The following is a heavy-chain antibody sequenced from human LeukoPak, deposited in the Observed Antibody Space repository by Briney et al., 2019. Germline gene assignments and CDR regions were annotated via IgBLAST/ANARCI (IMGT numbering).Heavy chain of an antibody. CDR2: IYYSGST. D-gene: IGHD6-19*01. Sequence: PSQTLSLTCTVSGGSISSGDYYWSWIRQPPGKGLEWIGYIYYSGSTYYNPSLKSRVTISVDTSKNQFSLKLSSVTAADTAVYYCARRSLGITRRSSGWYSIPLGNYYYYYMDVWGKGTTVTVSS. CDR3: ARRSLGITRRSSGWYSIPLGNYYYYYMDV. V-gene: IGHV4-30-4*01. CDR1: GGSISSGDYY. J-gene: IGHJ6*03.